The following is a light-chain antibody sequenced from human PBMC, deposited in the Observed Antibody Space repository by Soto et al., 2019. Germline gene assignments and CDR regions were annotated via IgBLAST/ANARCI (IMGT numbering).Light chain of an antibody. CDR2: DAS. Sequence: EIILTQSPDTLSLSPGERATLSWRASQTVSSYLAWYQQKPGQAPRLLIYDASNSATGIPARFSGSGSGTVFTLTISSLEPEDFAVYYCQQRSNWPREITFGQGTRLEI. CDR1: QTVSSY. CDR3: QQRSNWPREIT. J-gene: IGKJ5*01. V-gene: IGKV3-11*01.